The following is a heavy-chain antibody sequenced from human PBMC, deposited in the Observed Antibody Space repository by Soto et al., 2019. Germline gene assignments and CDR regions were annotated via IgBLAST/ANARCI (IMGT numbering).Heavy chain of an antibody. CDR2: ISGSGGST. CDR3: AKDMRRWSPRYGDNAFDI. D-gene: IGHD2-21*01. J-gene: IGHJ3*02. V-gene: IGHV3-23*01. CDR1: GFTFSSYA. Sequence: GESLKISCAASGFTFSSYAMSWVRQAPGKGLEWVSAISGSGGSTYYADSVKGRFTISRDDSKNTLYLQMNSLRAEDTAVYYCAKDMRRWSPRYGDNAFDIWGQGTMVTVSS.